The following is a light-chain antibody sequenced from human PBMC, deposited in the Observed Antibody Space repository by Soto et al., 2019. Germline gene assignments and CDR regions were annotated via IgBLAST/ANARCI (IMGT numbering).Light chain of an antibody. J-gene: IGLJ2*01. V-gene: IGLV2-8*01. CDR1: SSDVGAHNY. Sequence: QSVLTQPPSASGSPGQSVTISCTGTSSDVGAHNYVSWYQQHPGKVPKLMIYEVNKRPSGVPDRFSGSKSGNTASLTVSGLHADDEADYYCISYAGTAYVAIGGGTKLTVL. CDR3: ISYAGTAYVA. CDR2: EVN.